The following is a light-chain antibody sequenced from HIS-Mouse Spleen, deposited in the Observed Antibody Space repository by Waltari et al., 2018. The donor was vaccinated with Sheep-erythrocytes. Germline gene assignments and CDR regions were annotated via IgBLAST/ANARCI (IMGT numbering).Light chain of an antibody. J-gene: IGLJ2*01. CDR3: CSYAGSSTLV. Sequence: QSALTPPASVSWSPGQSITISCPGTSSAVGSYNFVAWYQQHPGKAPKLMIYEGSKRPSGVSNRFSGSKSGNTASLTISGLQAEDEADYYCCSYAGSSTLVFGGGTKLTVL. CDR2: EGS. V-gene: IGLV2-23*01. CDR1: SSAVGSYNF.